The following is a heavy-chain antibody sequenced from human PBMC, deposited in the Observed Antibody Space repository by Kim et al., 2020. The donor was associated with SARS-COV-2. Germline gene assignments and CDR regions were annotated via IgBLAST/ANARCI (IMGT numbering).Heavy chain of an antibody. CDR1: GFTFSSYA. CDR3: AKDSGRGGGYWRGDS. D-gene: IGHD1-26*01. CDR2: ISDSGGST. J-gene: IGHJ4*02. Sequence: GGSLRLSCAASGFTFSSYAMSWVRQAPGKGLEWVSTISDSGGSTYYADSVKGRFTISRDNSKNTLYLQLSLLRAEDTALYFCAKDSGRGGGYWRGDSWGQGTLVTVSS. V-gene: IGHV3-23*01.